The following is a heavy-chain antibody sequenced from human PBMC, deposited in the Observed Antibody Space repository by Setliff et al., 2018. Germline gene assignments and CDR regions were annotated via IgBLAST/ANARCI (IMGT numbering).Heavy chain of an antibody. D-gene: IGHD1-26*01. CDR3: VRSGKFGMRFWFDQ. CDR2: INPDSGDT. Sequence: GASVKVSCKASGNRFTDYNLHWVRQAPGQGLGWMGWINPDSGDTHSAQKLQGRVTMTRDTSINTAYMELGSLTSDDTAFYYCVRSGKFGMRFWFDQWGQGTLVTVSS. J-gene: IGHJ5*02. CDR1: GNRFTDYN. V-gene: IGHV1-2*02.